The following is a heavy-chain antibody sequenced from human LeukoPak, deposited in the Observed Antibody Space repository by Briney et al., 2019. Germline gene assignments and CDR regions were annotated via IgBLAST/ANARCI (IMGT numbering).Heavy chain of an antibody. D-gene: IGHD1-14*01. V-gene: IGHV4-4*07. CDR3: ARLSGPDVEGAFDI. J-gene: IGHJ3*02. Sequence: KPSETLSLXCTVSGGSMSHYYWSWSRQPAGKGLEWIGRVHTSGSSTYNPSLRSRVTMSVDTSKNEFSLKLSSVTAADTAVYYWARLSGPDVEGAFDIWGQGTLVTVSS. CDR1: GGSMSHYY. CDR2: VHTSGSS.